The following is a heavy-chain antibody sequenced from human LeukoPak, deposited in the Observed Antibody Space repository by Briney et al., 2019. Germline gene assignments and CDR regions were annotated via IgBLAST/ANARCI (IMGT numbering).Heavy chain of an antibody. J-gene: IGHJ3*02. CDR2: IYYSGTT. CDR1: GGSISGYY. D-gene: IGHD5-24*01. CDR3: AREKDGYNFRDAFDI. Sequence: SETLSLTCTVSGGSISGYYWSWIRQPPGKGLEWIAFIYYSGTTNYNPSLKSRVTISVDTSKNQFSLKLSSVTAADTAVYYCAREKDGYNFRDAFDIWGQGTMVTVSS. V-gene: IGHV4-59*01.